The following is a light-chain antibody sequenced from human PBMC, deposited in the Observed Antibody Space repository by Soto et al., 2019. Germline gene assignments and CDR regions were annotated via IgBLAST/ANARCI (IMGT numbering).Light chain of an antibody. CDR3: QQYNSYS. J-gene: IGKJ3*01. CDR1: QSISSY. Sequence: DIQMTQSPSSLSASVGDRVTIICRASQSISSYLNWYQQKPGKAPKLLIYDASSLESGVPSRFSGSGSGTEFTLTISSLQPDDFATYYCQQYNSYSFGPGTKVDIK. CDR2: DAS. V-gene: IGKV1-5*02.